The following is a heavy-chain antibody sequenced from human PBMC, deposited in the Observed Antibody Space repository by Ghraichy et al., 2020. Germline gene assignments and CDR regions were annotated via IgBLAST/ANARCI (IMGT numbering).Heavy chain of an antibody. J-gene: IGHJ4*02. CDR3: ARGESTIFGVVTAG. D-gene: IGHD3-3*01. V-gene: IGHV4-31*03. CDR1: GGSISSGGYY. CDR2: IYYSGST. Sequence: SETLSLTCTVSGGSISSGGYYWSWIRQHPGKGLEWIGYIYYSGSTYYNPSLKSRVTISVDTSKNQFSLKLSSVTAADTAVYYCARGESTIFGVVTAGWGQGTLVTVSS.